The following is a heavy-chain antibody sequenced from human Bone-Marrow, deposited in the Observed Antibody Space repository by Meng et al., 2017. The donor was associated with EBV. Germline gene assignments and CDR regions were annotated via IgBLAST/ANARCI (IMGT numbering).Heavy chain of an antibody. Sequence: QVRLQESGPGLVKPSETLSLTCPVSGGSVSSGSYYWSWIRQPPGKGLEWIGYIYYSGSTNYNPSLKSRVTISVDTSKNQFSLKLSSVTAADTAVYYCARVALAVAGYFDYWGQGTLVTVSS. D-gene: IGHD6-19*01. CDR3: ARVALAVAGYFDY. V-gene: IGHV4-61*01. J-gene: IGHJ4*02. CDR2: IYYSGST. CDR1: GGSVSSGSYY.